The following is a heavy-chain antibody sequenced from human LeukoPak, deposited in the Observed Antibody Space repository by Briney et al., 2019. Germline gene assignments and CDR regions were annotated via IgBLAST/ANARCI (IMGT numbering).Heavy chain of an antibody. V-gene: IGHV3-74*01. CDR1: GFTFSSYW. Sequence: GGSLRLSCAASGFTFSSYWMHWVRQAPGKGLVWVSRINSDGSSTSYADSVKGRFTISRDNAKNTLYLQMNSLKAEDTAVYYCARVVGAGYQLLRYYYYMGVWGKGTTVTVSS. J-gene: IGHJ6*03. CDR3: ARVVGAGYQLLRYYYYMGV. CDR2: INSDGSST. D-gene: IGHD2-2*01.